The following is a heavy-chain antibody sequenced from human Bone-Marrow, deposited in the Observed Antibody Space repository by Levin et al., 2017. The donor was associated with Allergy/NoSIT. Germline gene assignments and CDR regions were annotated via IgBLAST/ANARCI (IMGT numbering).Heavy chain of an antibody. CDR2: ISWNSVNI. Sequence: SLRLSCAAAGFKFDDYAMYWVRQAPGKGLEWVSSISWNSVNIGYAESVKGRFTISRDNAKKSLYLQMNSLRSEDTALYYCATSGIEVVSSAPGPYDAYAMDAWGQGTTVTVSS. V-gene: IGHV3-9*01. CDR1: GFKFDDYA. D-gene: IGHD2-2*01. CDR3: ATSGIEVVSSAPGPYDAYAMDA. J-gene: IGHJ6*02.